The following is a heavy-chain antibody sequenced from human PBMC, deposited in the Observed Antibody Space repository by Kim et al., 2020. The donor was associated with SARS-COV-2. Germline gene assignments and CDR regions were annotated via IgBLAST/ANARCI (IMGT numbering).Heavy chain of an antibody. V-gene: IGHV3-7*01. J-gene: IGHJ4*02. D-gene: IGHD5-18*01. Sequence: EKTYVDSVKGRFTISRDNAKNSLYLQMNSLRAEDTAVYYCARCYLQLWPDYWGQGTLVTVSS. CDR3: ARCYLQLWPDY. CDR2: EK.